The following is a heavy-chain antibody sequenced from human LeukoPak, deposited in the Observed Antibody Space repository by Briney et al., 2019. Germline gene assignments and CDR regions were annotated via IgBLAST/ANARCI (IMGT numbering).Heavy chain of an antibody. V-gene: IGHV4-34*01. CDR1: GGSFSGYY. Sequence: SETLSLTCAVYGGSFSGYYWSWIRQPPGKGLEWIGEINHSGSTNYNPTLKSRVTISVDTSKNQFSLKLSSVTAADTAVYYCARGGYCSSTSCYRRHYYYYGMDVWGQGTTVTVSS. CDR2: INHSGST. J-gene: IGHJ6*02. D-gene: IGHD2-2*01. CDR3: ARGGYCSSTSCYRRHYYYYGMDV.